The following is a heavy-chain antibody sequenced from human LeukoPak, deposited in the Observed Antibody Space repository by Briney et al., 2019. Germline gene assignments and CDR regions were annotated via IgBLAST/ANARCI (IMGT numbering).Heavy chain of an antibody. Sequence: GGSLRLSCAASGFTFSVYEMHWMRQAPGKGLEWISYITKNAASIYYAPSVRGRFTISSDTAENSLYLQMNSLRAEDSALYYCACSRILRSESFFDFWGQGTLVTVSS. D-gene: IGHD6-13*01. CDR3: ACSRILRSESFFDF. J-gene: IGHJ4*02. CDR2: ITKNAASI. CDR1: GFTFSVYE. V-gene: IGHV3-48*03.